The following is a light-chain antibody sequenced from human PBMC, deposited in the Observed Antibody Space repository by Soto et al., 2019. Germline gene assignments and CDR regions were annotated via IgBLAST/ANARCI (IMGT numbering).Light chain of an antibody. CDR1: QSISKN. V-gene: IGKV1-39*01. Sequence: DIQMTQSPASLSASVGDRVTITCRASQSISKNLNWYQHRLGKAPQVLIYSASDSQIGVPSRFSASGSGTDFTLIISGLQPEEFATYYCQQSYSSPYTVGQGTKLEIK. J-gene: IGKJ2*01. CDR3: QQSYSSPYT. CDR2: SAS.